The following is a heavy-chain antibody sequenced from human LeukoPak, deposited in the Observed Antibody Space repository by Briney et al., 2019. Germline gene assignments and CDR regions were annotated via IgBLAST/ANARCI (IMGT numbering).Heavy chain of an antibody. CDR2: ISRNSSYT. V-gene: IGHV3-11*03. Sequence: GRTLRLSCAASGFTVSSNYMSWIRLAQGKGLELVAYISRNSSYTNYADSLKCRYTISRDNAKNSLYLQMTSLSAEDTAVYYCASQGGAEPAQLWGQGTLVTVSS. CDR3: ASQGGAEPAQL. D-gene: IGHD1-1*01. CDR1: GFTVSSNY. J-gene: IGHJ4*02.